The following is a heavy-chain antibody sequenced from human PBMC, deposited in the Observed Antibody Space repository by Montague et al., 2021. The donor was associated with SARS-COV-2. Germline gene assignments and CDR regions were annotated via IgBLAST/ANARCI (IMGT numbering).Heavy chain of an antibody. CDR2: IYYSGST. CDR3: ARGDVEMATIKSGGPFYHFDY. D-gene: IGHD5-24*01. J-gene: IGHJ4*02. V-gene: IGHV4-59*13. Sequence: SETLSLTCTVSGGSISSYYCSWIRQPQGKGLEWIGYIYYSGSTNYNPTLKSPVTISVDTSKNQFSLKLSSVTAADTAVYYCARGDVEMATIKSGGPFYHFDYWGQGTLVTVSS. CDR1: GGSISSYY.